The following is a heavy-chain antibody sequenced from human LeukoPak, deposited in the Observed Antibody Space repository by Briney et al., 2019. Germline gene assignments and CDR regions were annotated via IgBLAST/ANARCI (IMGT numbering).Heavy chain of an antibody. J-gene: IGHJ6*02. CDR3: AGTRTYYDFWSGYGV. V-gene: IGHV1-2*02. CDR2: INPNSGGT. CDR1: GYTFTGYY. D-gene: IGHD3-3*01. Sequence: ASVKVSCKASGYTFTGYYMHWVRQAPGQGLEWMGWINPNSGGTNYAQKFQGRVTMTRDTSISTAYMELSRLRSDDTAVYYCAGTRTYYDFWSGYGVWGQGTTVTVSS.